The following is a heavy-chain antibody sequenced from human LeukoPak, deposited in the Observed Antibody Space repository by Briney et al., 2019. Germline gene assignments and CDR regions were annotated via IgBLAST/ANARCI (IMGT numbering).Heavy chain of an antibody. J-gene: IGHJ4*02. D-gene: IGHD6-13*01. CDR2: LGRTGEYK. V-gene: IGHV3-23*01. CDR1: GFTYTDYS. CDR3: ARDVSKIAAAEEFYFDY. Sequence: GGSLRLSCSASGFTYTDYSMSWVRQVPGKGLEWVSGLGRTGEYKYYADSVKGRFTISRDNSKDTLYLQMNSLRAEDTAVYYCARDVSKIAAAEEFYFDYWGQGTLVTVSS.